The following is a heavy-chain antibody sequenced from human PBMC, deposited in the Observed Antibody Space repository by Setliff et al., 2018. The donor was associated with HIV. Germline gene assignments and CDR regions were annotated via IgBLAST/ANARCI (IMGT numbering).Heavy chain of an antibody. Sequence: GGSLRLSCAASGFTFSSYGMHWVRQAPGKGLEWVAVISYDGSNKYYVDSVKGRFTISRDNAKNSLYLQMNSLRAEDTAVYYCARDRLVRAAASRPDYWGQGTLVTVSS. CDR3: ARDRLVRAAASRPDY. D-gene: IGHD6-13*01. J-gene: IGHJ4*02. V-gene: IGHV3-30*03. CDR2: ISYDGSNK. CDR1: GFTFSSYG.